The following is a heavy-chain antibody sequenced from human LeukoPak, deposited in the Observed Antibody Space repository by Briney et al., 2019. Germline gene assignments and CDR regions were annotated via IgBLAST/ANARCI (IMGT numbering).Heavy chain of an antibody. Sequence: GSLRLSCATSGFTFTTSGMNWVRQAPGKGLEWVSSISGSDSGGKTFYADSVKGRFTISRDNSKNTVYMQMNSLRAEDTALYFCSKTSAFDIWGQGTMVTVSS. J-gene: IGHJ3*02. CDR1: GFTFTTSG. CDR3: SKTSAFDI. CDR2: ISGSDSGGKT. V-gene: IGHV3-23*01.